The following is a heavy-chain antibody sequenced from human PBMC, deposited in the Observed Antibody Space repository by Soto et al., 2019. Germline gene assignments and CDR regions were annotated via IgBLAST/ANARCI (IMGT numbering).Heavy chain of an antibody. CDR3: AGFGYDWNGWD. D-gene: IGHD1-20*01. Sequence: EMQLVESGGGLVQPGGSLRLSCVASGLSFRNYWVHWVRQAPGKGLEWVSRINTDGTYTSNADPVKGRFTISRDNDKNTLYLQMTRLRVEDTAVYFCAGFGYDWNGWDWGPGTLVTVSS. V-gene: IGHV3-74*01. J-gene: IGHJ4*02. CDR2: INTDGTYT. CDR1: GLSFRNYW.